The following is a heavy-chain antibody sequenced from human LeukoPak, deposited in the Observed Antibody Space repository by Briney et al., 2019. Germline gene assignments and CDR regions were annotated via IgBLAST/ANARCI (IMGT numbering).Heavy chain of an antibody. Sequence: SQTLSLTCAISGDSVSSNSTSWSWIRQSPSRGLEWLGRTYYRSKWFYDYAVSVKSRITINPDTSKNQFSLQLNSVTPEDTAVYYCARGAYMDVWGKGTTVTVSS. V-gene: IGHV6-1*01. CDR3: ARGAYMDV. CDR2: TYYRSKWFY. CDR1: GDSVSSNSTS. J-gene: IGHJ6*03.